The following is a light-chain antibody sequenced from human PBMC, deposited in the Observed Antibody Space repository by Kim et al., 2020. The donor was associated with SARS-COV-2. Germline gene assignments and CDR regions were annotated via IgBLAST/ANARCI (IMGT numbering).Light chain of an antibody. CDR1: NIENKK. Sequence: ALGQTARIICQGTNIENKKGHWYQRKPGQAPVLVIYRDSNRPSGIPERFSGSNSGNTATLTISRAQAEDEADYYCQVWDSFTVHLIFGGGTQLTVL. CDR2: RDS. CDR3: QVWDSFTVHLI. V-gene: IGLV3-9*01. J-gene: IGLJ2*01.